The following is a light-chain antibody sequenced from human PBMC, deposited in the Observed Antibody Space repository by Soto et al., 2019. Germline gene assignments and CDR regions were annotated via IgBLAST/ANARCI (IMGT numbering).Light chain of an antibody. J-gene: IGLJ3*02. Sequence: QSVLTQPPSVSGAPGQRVTISCTGSSSNIGANYDVHWYQHLPGTAPKLLISGDSNRPSGVPDRFSGSKSGTSASLGITVLQAEDEADYYCQSYDSSLRGWVFGGGNKLTVL. CDR1: SSNIGANYD. CDR3: QSYDSSLRGWV. V-gene: IGLV1-40*01. CDR2: GDS.